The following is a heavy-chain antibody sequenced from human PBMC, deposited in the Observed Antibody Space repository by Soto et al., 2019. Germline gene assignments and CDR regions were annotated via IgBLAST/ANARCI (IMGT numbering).Heavy chain of an antibody. CDR1: GGSISSGGYY. CDR2: IYYSGST. Sequence: SETLSLTCTVSGGSISSGGYYWSWIRQPPGKGLEWIGSIYYSGSTYYNPSLKSRVTISVDTSKNQFSLKLSSVTAADSAVYYCARGLEWSLNWFDPWGQGTLVTVSS. D-gene: IGHD3-3*01. CDR3: ARGLEWSLNWFDP. J-gene: IGHJ5*02. V-gene: IGHV4-39*01.